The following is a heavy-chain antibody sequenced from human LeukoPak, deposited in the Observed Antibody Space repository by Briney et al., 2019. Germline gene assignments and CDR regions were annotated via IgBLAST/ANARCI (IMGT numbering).Heavy chain of an antibody. D-gene: IGHD2-15*01. CDR2: IYSGGST. J-gene: IGHJ3*02. V-gene: IGHV3-53*01. CDR1: GFTVSSNY. Sequence: GGSLRLSCAASGFTVSSNYMSWVRQAPGKGLEWVSLIYSGGSTYYADSVKGRFTISRDNSKNRLYLQMNSLRAEDTAVYYCAATVVVAATGAFDIWGQGTMVTVS. CDR3: AATVVVAATGAFDI.